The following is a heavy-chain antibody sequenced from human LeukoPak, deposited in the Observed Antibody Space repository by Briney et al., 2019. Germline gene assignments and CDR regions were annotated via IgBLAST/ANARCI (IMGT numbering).Heavy chain of an antibody. CDR2: IYPGDSDT. CDR1: GYSFTSSW. Sequence: GEPLKISCRGSGYSFTSSWIGWVRQMPGKGLEWMGIIYPGDSDTRYGPSFQGQVTISADKSISTAYLQWSSLKASDTAMYYCARFIVVVPAAIVPLGAFDIWGQGTMVTVSS. D-gene: IGHD2-2*01. V-gene: IGHV5-51*01. CDR3: ARFIVVVPAAIVPLGAFDI. J-gene: IGHJ3*02.